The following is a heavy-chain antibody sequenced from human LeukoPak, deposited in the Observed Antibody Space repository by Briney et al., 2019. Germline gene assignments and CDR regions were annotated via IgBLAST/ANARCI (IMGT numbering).Heavy chain of an antibody. D-gene: IGHD6-13*01. J-gene: IGHJ6*02. Sequence: PGGSLRLPCAGSGFNVSRNYMSWVRQAPGKGLEWVAVIWYDGSNKYYADSVKGRFTISRDNSKNTLYLQMNSLRAEDTAVYYCAREYSSSWYPYYYYYGMDVWGQGTTVTVSS. CDR3: AREYSSSWYPYYYYYGMDV. V-gene: IGHV3-33*08. CDR1: GFNVSRNY. CDR2: IWYDGSNK.